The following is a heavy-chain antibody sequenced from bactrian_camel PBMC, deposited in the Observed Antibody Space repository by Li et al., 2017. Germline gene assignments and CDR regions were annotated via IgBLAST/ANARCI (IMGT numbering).Heavy chain of an antibody. J-gene: IGHJ6*01. CDR3: TARYEFGLGACRGVGGLGF. CDR1: GRIDSRNA. CDR2: IYVETGNT. V-gene: IGHV3S54*01. D-gene: IGHD1*01. Sequence: HVQLVESGGGSVQAGESLRLSCVMRGRIDSRNAMAWFRQAPGTGRDVVAAIYVETGNTYYIDAVKGHFTISKDNRKNILYLQMNSLTPGDTAMYYCTARYEFGLGACRGVGGLGFWGQGTQVTVS.